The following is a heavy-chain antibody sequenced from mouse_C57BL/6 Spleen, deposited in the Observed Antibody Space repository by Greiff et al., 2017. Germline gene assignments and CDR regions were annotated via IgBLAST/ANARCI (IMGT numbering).Heavy chain of an antibody. V-gene: IGHV5-4*01. CDR3: ARDLRYYSNYVGWFAY. CDR1: GFTFSSYA. D-gene: IGHD2-5*01. Sequence: EVQRVESGGGLVKPGGSLKLSCAASGFTFSSYAMSWVRQTPEKRLEWVATISDGGSYTYYPDNVKGRFTISRDNAKNNLYLQMSHLKSEDTAMYYCARDLRYYSNYVGWFAYWGQGTLVTVSA. J-gene: IGHJ3*01. CDR2: ISDGGSYT.